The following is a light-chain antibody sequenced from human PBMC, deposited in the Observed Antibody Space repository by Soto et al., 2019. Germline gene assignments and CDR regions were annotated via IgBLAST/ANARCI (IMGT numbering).Light chain of an antibody. J-gene: IGKJ4*01. Sequence: EIVLTQSPATLSLSPGERATLSCRASQSVSSFLAWYQQKPGQAPRLLIYDASNRATGIPARFSGSGSGTDFPPTISSLEPEDFAVYYCQQRSIWPLTFDGGTKVEIK. CDR3: QQRSIWPLT. CDR2: DAS. V-gene: IGKV3-11*01. CDR1: QSVSSF.